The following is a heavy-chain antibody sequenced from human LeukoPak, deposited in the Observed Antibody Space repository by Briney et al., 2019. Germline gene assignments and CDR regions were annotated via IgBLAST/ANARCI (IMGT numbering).Heavy chain of an antibody. CDR1: GYTFSGYY. D-gene: IGHD2-15*01. V-gene: IGHV1-2*02. CDR2: INPNSGDT. Sequence: ASVKVSCKASGYTFSGYYMHWVRQAPGQGLEWMGWINPNSGDTNYAQKFQGRVTMTRDTSISTAYMEFSSLSSDDTAVYYCARERIEGSGETPNFHYYGMDVWGQGTAVTVSS. CDR3: ARERIEGSGETPNFHYYGMDV. J-gene: IGHJ6*02.